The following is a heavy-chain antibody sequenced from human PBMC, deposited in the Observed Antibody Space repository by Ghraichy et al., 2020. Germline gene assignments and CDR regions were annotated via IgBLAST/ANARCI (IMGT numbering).Heavy chain of an antibody. CDR3: VRAHPLFGVDAAGFDP. J-gene: IGHJ5*02. CDR1: GYTFPTYD. CDR2: MNPRTENT. D-gene: IGHD3-3*01. V-gene: IGHV1-8*01. Sequence: ASVKVSCKASGYTFPTYDINWVRQAPGQGLDWMGWMNPRTENTGYARMFQGRLTMTGNTSMTTAYMELRNLTPEDTAVYYCVRAHPLFGVDAAGFDPWGQGTLVTVSS.